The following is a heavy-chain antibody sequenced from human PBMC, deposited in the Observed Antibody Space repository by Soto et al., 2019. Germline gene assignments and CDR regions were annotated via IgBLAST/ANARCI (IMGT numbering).Heavy chain of an antibody. J-gene: IGHJ4*02. Sequence: QVQLVQSGAEVKKPGASVKISCKASGYTFTSYGISWVRQAPGQGHEWMGWISAYNGNKNYAQKLQGRVTMTTDTSTSTAYMELRSLRSDDTAVYYCARDRYCSGGSCYHFDYWGQGTLVTVSS. D-gene: IGHD2-15*01. CDR1: GYTFTSYG. CDR3: ARDRYCSGGSCYHFDY. CDR2: ISAYNGNK. V-gene: IGHV1-18*01.